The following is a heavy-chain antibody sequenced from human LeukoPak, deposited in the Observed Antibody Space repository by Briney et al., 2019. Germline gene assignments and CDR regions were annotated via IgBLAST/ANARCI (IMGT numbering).Heavy chain of an antibody. J-gene: IGHJ4*02. CDR3: ARMGTVVTLDY. V-gene: IGHV1-8*02. CDR1: GFTFSSYA. D-gene: IGHD4-23*01. CDR2: ISPNSGNT. Sequence: PGASLKLSCAASGFTFSSYAMNWVRQAPGQGLEWVACISPNSGNTGYADTVKGRVTISRNTSISTAYMELNSLRSEDTAVYYCARMGTVVTLDYWGQGTLVTVSS.